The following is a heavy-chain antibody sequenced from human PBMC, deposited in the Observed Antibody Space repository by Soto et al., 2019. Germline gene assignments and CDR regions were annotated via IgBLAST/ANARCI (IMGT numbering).Heavy chain of an antibody. CDR3: ASELNKAPGFDP. J-gene: IGHJ5*02. D-gene: IGHD1-1*01. CDR1: GGSISSSSYY. CDR2: IYYSGST. V-gene: IGHV4-39*01. Sequence: SETLSLTCTVSGGSISSSSYYWGWIRQPPGKGLEWIGSIYYSGSTYYNPSLKSRVTISVDTSKNQFSLKLSSVTAADTAVYYCASELNKAPGFDPWGQGTLVTVSS.